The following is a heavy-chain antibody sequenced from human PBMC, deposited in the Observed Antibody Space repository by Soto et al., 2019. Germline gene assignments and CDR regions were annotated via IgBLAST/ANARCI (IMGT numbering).Heavy chain of an antibody. CDR3: ARTPYDYIWGSYRRHFDY. D-gene: IGHD3-16*02. Sequence: SSETLSLTCAVYGGSFSGYYWSWIRQPPGKGLEWIGEINHSGSTNYNPSLKSRVTISVDTSKNQFSLKLSSVTAADTAVYYCARTPYDYIWGSYRRHFDYWGQGTLVTVSS. J-gene: IGHJ4*02. V-gene: IGHV4-34*01. CDR2: INHSGST. CDR1: GGSFSGYY.